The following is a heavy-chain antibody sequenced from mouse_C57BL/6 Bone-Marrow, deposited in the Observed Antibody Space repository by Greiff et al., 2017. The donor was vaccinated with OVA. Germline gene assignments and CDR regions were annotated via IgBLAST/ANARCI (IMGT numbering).Heavy chain of an antibody. Sequence: EVKLVESGGGLVKPGGSLKLSCAASGFTFSSYAMSWVRQTPEKRLEWVATISDGGSYTYYPDNVKGRFTISRDNATNNLYLQMSHLKSEDTAMYYCARDRGSNYDLDYWGQGTTLTVSS. J-gene: IGHJ2*01. V-gene: IGHV5-4*01. CDR1: GFTFSSYA. CDR3: ARDRGSNYDLDY. CDR2: ISDGGSYT. D-gene: IGHD2-5*01.